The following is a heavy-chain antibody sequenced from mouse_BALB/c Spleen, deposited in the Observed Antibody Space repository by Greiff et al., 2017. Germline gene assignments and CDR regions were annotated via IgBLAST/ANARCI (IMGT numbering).Heavy chain of an antibody. CDR2: IWSGGST. V-gene: IGHV2-2*02. J-gene: IGHJ3*01. Sequence: VKLQESGPGLVQPSQSLSITCTVSGFSLTSYGVHWVRQSPGKGLEWLGVIWSGGSTDYNAAFISRLSISKDNSKSQVFFKMNSLQANDTAIYYCARKGYGSSQFAYWGQGTLVTVSA. CDR3: ARKGYGSSQFAY. D-gene: IGHD1-1*01. CDR1: GFSLTSYG.